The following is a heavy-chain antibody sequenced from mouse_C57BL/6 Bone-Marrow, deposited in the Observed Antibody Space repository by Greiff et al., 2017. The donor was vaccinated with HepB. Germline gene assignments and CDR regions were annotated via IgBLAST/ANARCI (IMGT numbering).Heavy chain of an antibody. CDR2: IYPGDGDT. V-gene: IGHV1-80*01. D-gene: IGHD2-2*01. CDR3: ARWGLWLYYFDY. CDR1: GYAFSSYW. J-gene: IGHJ2*01. Sequence: QVQLQQSGAELVKPGASVKISCKASGYAFSSYWMNWVKQRPGKGLEWIGQIYPGDGDTNYNEKFKGKATLTADKSSSTAYMQLSSLTSEDSAVYFCARWGLWLYYFDYWGQGTTLTVSS.